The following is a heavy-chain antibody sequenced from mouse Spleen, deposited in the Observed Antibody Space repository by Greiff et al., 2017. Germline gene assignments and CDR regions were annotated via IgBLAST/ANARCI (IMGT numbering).Heavy chain of an antibody. D-gene: IGHD2-10*02. Sequence: QVQLKESGPGLVAPSQSLSITCTVSGFSLTSYGVHWVRQSPGKGLEWLGVIWSGGSTDYNAAFISRLSISKDNSKSQVFFKMNSLQANDTAIYYCARNEYGNLEGYWYFDVWGAGTTVTVSS. V-gene: IGHV2-2*02. J-gene: IGHJ1*01. CDR2: IWSGGST. CDR1: GFSLTSYG. CDR3: ARNEYGNLEGYWYFDV.